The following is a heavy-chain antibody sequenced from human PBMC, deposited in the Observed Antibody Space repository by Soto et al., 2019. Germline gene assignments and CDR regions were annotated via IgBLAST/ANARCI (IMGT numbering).Heavy chain of an antibody. CDR2: ISYDGSNK. CDR3: ARDPSLIVEVPAAGYYGMDV. Sequence: QVQLVESGGGVVQPGRSLRLSCAASGFTFSSYAMHWVRQAPGKGLEWVAVISYDGSNKYYADSVKGRFTISRDNSKNTLYLQMNSRRAEDTAVYYCARDPSLIVEVPAAGYYGMDVWGQGTTVTVSS. J-gene: IGHJ6*02. D-gene: IGHD2-2*01. CDR1: GFTFSSYA. V-gene: IGHV3-30-3*01.